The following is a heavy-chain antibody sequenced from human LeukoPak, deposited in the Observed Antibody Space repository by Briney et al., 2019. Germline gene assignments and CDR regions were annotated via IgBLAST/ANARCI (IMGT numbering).Heavy chain of an antibody. Sequence: GGSLRLSCAASGFTFSSYGMHWVRQAPGKGLEWVAVISYDGSNKYYADSVKGRFTISRDNSKNTLYLQMNSLRAEDTAVYYCAKARFSGYCSGGSCYSGNDYWGQGTLVTVSS. CDR3: AKARFSGYCSGGSCYSGNDY. D-gene: IGHD2-15*01. J-gene: IGHJ4*02. V-gene: IGHV3-30*18. CDR2: ISYDGSNK. CDR1: GFTFSSYG.